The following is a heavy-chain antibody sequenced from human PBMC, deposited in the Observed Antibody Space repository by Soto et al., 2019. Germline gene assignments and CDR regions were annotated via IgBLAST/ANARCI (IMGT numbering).Heavy chain of an antibody. Sequence: PSETLSLTCDVYGGSFSGYIWTWIRQTPGKGLQWIGQINHSGSANYNPSLKSRVTKSVHTSKSQISQELNSVTAADTVVYYCARGLISGSHYSGGWYYFDSWGQGTQVT. CDR2: INHSGSA. J-gene: IGHJ4*02. V-gene: IGHV4-34*01. D-gene: IGHD1-26*01. CDR1: GGSFSGYI. CDR3: ARGLISGSHYSGGWYYFDS.